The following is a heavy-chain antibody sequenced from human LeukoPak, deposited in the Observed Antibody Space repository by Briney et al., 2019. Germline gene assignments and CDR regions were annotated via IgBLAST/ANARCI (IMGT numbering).Heavy chain of an antibody. D-gene: IGHD3-10*01. Sequence: GGSLRLSCAASGFTFSSYWMSWVRQAPGKGLEWVANIKQDGSEKYYVDSVKGRFTVTRDNAQSSLHLQMDNLRGEDTAVYYCLAGGGYWGQGTLVTVSS. CDR2: IKQDGSEK. J-gene: IGHJ4*02. V-gene: IGHV3-7*01. CDR1: GFTFSSYW. CDR3: LAGGGY.